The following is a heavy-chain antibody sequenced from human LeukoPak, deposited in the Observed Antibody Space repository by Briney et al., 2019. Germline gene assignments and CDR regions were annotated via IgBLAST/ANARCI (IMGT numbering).Heavy chain of an antibody. D-gene: IGHD1-26*01. J-gene: IGHJ3*01. CDR2: IKSKANGGEAT. CDR3: ATDRIVGASAFDV. V-gene: IGHV3-15*01. Sequence: GGSLRLSCAGSGFSFSHTWMNWVRQAPGKGLEYIGRIKSKANGGEATEYAAAVTGRFFISRDDSASTLYLHLNSLKTEDTAVYYCATDRIVGASAFDVWGQGTMVTVSS. CDR1: GFSFSHTW.